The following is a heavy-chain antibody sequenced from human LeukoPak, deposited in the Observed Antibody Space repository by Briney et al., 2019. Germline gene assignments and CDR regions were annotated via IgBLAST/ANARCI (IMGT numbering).Heavy chain of an antibody. CDR3: ARENTMVRGVMKNYYGMDV. D-gene: IGHD3-10*01. CDR2: IYYSGST. J-gene: IGHJ6*02. V-gene: IGHV4-59*12. CDR1: GGSISSYY. Sequence: PSETLSLTCTVSGGSISSYYWSWIRQPPGKGLEWIGYIYYSGSTNCNPSLKSRVTISVDTSKNQFSLKLSSVTAADTAVYYCARENTMVRGVMKNYYGMDVWGQGTTVTVSS.